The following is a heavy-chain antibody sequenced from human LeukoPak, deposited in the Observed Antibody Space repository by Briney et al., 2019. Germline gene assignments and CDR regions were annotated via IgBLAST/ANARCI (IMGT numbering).Heavy chain of an antibody. V-gene: IGHV3-21*01. Sequence: GGSLRLSCATSGFTFNKNNMNWVRQAPGRGLEWVASISGSSSYIYYADSLKGRFTISRGNAKNSLYLQINSLRAEDTAVYYCARVEGSRLWFSLFDYWGQGTLVTVSS. CDR1: GFTFNKNN. J-gene: IGHJ4*02. CDR3: ARVEGSRLWFSLFDY. D-gene: IGHD3-10*01. CDR2: ISGSSSYI.